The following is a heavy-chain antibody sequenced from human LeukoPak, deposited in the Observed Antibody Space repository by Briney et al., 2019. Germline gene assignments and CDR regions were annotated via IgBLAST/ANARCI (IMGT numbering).Heavy chain of an antibody. J-gene: IGHJ4*02. V-gene: IGHV1-2*02. Sequence: GASVKVSCKASGYRFTDYYVHWLRQAPGRGPEWMAWINPNDGTTNYAQKFQGRVTMITDTSINTAYMELSRLTYDDTAVYYCAGLPRYNWNEPLDYWGQGTLVTVSS. CDR2: INPNDGTT. CDR1: GYRFTDYY. CDR3: AGLPRYNWNEPLDY. D-gene: IGHD1-20*01.